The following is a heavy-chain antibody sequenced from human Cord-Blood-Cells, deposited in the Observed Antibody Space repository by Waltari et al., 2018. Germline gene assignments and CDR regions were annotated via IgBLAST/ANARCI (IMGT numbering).Heavy chain of an antibody. CDR1: GGSFSGYY. D-gene: IGHD6-6*01. CDR2: INHSGSR. CDR3: ARGRYSSSFWYFDL. J-gene: IGHJ2*01. V-gene: IGHV4-34*01. Sequence: QVQLQQWGAGLLKPSETLSLTCAVYGGSFSGYYWSWIRQPPGKGLEWIGEINHSGSRNYNPSLKSRVTISVDTSKNQFSLKLSSVTAADTAVYYCARGRYSSSFWYFDLWGRGTLVTVSS.